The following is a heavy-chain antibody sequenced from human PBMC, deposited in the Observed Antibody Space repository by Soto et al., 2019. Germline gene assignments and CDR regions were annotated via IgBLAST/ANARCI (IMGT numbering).Heavy chain of an antibody. CDR2: ISGSGGST. D-gene: IGHD1-1*01. Sequence: EVQLLESGGGLVQPGGSLRLSFAASGFTFSSYAMSWVRQAPGKGLALASAISGSGGSTYYADSVKGRFTISRDNSENTLYMQMNSLRAEDTAVYYCAKDSHWHDEFEAGENFDYWGQGPLVTVSS. J-gene: IGHJ4*02. CDR3: AKDSHWHDEFEAGENFDY. V-gene: IGHV3-23*01. CDR1: GFTFSSYA.